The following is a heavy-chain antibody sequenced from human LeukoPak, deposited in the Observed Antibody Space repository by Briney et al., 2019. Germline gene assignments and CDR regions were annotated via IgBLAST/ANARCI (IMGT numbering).Heavy chain of an antibody. CDR2: ISASGGST. D-gene: IGHD2-15*01. V-gene: IGHV3-23*01. CDR3: AKWGSAFCFFDY. J-gene: IGHJ4*02. CDR1: GFSFNSYA. Sequence: GGSLRLSCAASGFSFNSYAMTWVRQAPGKGLEWVSTISASGGSTYSADSVKGQFTISRDTSKNTLYLQMNSLRAEDTAVYYCAKWGSAFCFFDYWGQGTLVTVSS.